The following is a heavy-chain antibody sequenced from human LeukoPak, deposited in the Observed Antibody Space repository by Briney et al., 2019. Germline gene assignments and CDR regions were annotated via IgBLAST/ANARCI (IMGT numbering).Heavy chain of an antibody. D-gene: IGHD3-9*01. CDR1: GYTFTSYG. CDR2: ISAYNGNT. J-gene: IGHJ3*02. CDR3: ARDRLLRYFDWLFTPSDAFDI. V-gene: IGHV1-18*01. Sequence: ASVKVSCKASGYTFTSYGISWVRQAPGQGLEWMGWISAYNGNTSYAQELQGRVTMTTDTSTSTAYMELRSLRSDDTAVYYCARDRLLRYFDWLFTPSDAFDIWGQGTMVTVSS.